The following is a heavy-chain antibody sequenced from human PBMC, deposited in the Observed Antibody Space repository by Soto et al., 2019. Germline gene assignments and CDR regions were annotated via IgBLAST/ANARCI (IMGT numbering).Heavy chain of an antibody. J-gene: IGHJ6*03. D-gene: IGHD6-13*01. V-gene: IGHV3-30*18. CDR3: AKERSGRTEQQLVVWGFNYYYHMHV. CDR1: GFTFSSYG. CDR2: ISYDGSNK. Sequence: QVQLVESGGGVVQPGRSLRLSCAASGFTFSSYGMHWGRQAPGKGLEWVAVISYDGSNKYYADSVKGRFTSSRDNSKSTMYLQMNSLRAEDTAVYYCAKERSGRTEQQLVVWGFNYYYHMHVWGKGTTVTVSS.